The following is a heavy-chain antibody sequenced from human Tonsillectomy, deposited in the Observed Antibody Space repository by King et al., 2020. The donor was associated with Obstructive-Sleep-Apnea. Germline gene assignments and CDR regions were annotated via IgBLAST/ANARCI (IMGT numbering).Heavy chain of an antibody. Sequence: EVQLVESGGGLVKPGGSLRLSCAASGFTVSNAWMSWVRQAPGKGLEWVGRIKSKTDGGTPDYAAPVKGRFTISRDDSKNTLYLQMNSLKTEDTAVDYCTTDRGLNFYGSGSYFDYYYYYGMDVWGQGTTVTVSS. CDR1: GFTVSNAW. CDR2: IKSKTDGGTP. D-gene: IGHD3-10*01. J-gene: IGHJ6*02. CDR3: TTDRGLNFYGSGSYFDYYYYYGMDV. V-gene: IGHV3-15*01.